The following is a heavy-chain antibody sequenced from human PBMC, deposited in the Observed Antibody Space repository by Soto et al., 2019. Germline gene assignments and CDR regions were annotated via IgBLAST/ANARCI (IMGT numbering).Heavy chain of an antibody. CDR3: TGDYCSSTSCYPL. J-gene: IGHJ4*02. Sequence: GASVKVSCKASGYTFTSYDINWVRQATGQGLEWMGWMSPNSGNTGYAQKFQGRVTMTRNTSISTAYMELSSLRSEDTAVYYCTGDYCSSTSCYPLWGQGTLVTVSS. D-gene: IGHD2-2*01. CDR1: GYTFTSYD. CDR2: MSPNSGNT. V-gene: IGHV1-8*01.